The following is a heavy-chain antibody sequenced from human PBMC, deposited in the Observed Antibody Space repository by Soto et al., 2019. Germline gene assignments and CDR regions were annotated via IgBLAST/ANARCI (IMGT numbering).Heavy chain of an antibody. V-gene: IGHV4-30-2*01. CDR2: IYHSGST. D-gene: IGHD2-15*01. J-gene: IGHJ5*02. CDR3: ARESLLLQAGWFDP. Sequence: PSETLSLTCAVSGGSISSGGYSWSWIRQPPGKGLEWIGYIYHSGSTYYNPSLKSRVTISVDRSKNQFSLKLSSVTAADTAVYYCARESLLLQAGWFDPWGQGTLVTVSS. CDR1: GGSISSGGYS.